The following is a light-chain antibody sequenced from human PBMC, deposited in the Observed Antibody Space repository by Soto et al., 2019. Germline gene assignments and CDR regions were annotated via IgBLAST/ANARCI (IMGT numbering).Light chain of an antibody. CDR1: QSVSSSY. CDR3: RQYGTSPGMYT. Sequence: EIVLTQSPGTLSLSPGERATLSCRASQSVSSSYLAWYQQKPGQAPRLLIFGVSSRATGIPDRFSGSGSGTDFTLTISRLEPEDFAVSYCRQYGTSPGMYTFGQGTKLEIK. J-gene: IGKJ2*01. CDR2: GVS. V-gene: IGKV3-20*01.